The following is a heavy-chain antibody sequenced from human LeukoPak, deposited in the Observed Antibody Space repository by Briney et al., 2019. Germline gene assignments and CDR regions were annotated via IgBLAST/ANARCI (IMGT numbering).Heavy chain of an antibody. CDR1: GFTFSASV. V-gene: IGHV3-73*01. J-gene: IGHJ4*02. CDR3: TGGSGWYSPDY. D-gene: IGHD6-19*01. Sequence: GSLKLSCAASGFTFSASVMHWVRQASGKGLEWVGRIGNKANSYATVYAASVKGRFTISRDDSKNTAYLQINRLKTEDTAVYYCTGGSGWYSPDYWGQGTLVTVSA. CDR2: IGNKANSYAT.